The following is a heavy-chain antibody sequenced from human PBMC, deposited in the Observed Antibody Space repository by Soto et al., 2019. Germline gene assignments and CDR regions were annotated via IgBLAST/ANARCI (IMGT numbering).Heavy chain of an antibody. D-gene: IGHD3-16*01. CDR3: ARTGDAPAYYYGLDV. J-gene: IGHJ6*02. CDR1: GYSFTRYG. V-gene: IGHV1-18*01. CDR2: ISGYNANT. Sequence: QVQLVQSGAEVKKPGASVKVSCKASGYSFTRYGISWVRQAPGQGLEWMGWISGYNANTNYPENRQGTVTTNTATPTSTANMELRNLISAAPAVSYCARTGDAPAYYYGLDVWGHGTTVTVSS.